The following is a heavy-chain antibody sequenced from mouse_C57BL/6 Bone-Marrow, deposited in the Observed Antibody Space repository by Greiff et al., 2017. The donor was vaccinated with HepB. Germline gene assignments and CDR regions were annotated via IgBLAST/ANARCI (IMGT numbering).Heavy chain of an antibody. CDR1: GYTFTSYW. J-gene: IGHJ4*01. CDR2: IDPSDSYT. V-gene: IGHV1-69*01. Sequence: QVQLQQPGAELVMPGASVKLFCKASGYTFTSYWMHWVKQRPGQGLEWIGEIDPSDSYTNYNQKFKGKSTLTVDKSSSTAYMQLSSLTSEDSAVYYCASWGYAMDYWGQGTSVTVSS. D-gene: IGHD4-1*01. CDR3: ASWGYAMDY.